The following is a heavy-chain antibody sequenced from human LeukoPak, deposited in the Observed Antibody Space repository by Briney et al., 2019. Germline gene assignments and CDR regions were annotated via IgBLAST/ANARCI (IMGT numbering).Heavy chain of an antibody. D-gene: IGHD3-10*01. V-gene: IGHV4-34*01. J-gene: IGHJ4*02. Sequence: SETLSLTCAVYGGSFRGYYWSWIRQPPGKGLEWIGEINHSGSTNYNPSLKSRVTISVDTSKNQFSLKLSSVTAADTAVYYCARHRARYYGSGSSPFDYWGQGTLVTVSS. CDR2: INHSGST. CDR1: GGSFRGYY. CDR3: ARHRARYYGSGSSPFDY.